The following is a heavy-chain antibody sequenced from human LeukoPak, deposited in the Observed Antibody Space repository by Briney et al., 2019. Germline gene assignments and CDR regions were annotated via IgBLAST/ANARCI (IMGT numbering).Heavy chain of an antibody. CDR2: ISSSGSTI. J-gene: IGHJ4*02. D-gene: IGHD3-9*01. V-gene: IGHV3-48*03. Sequence: GGSLRLSCAASGFTFSSYEMNWVRQAPGKGLEWVSYISSSGSTIYYADSVKGRFTISRDNAKNSLYLQMNSLRAEDTAVYYCARDVGKDFDWSYYFDYWGQGTLVTVSS. CDR3: ARDVGKDFDWSYYFDY. CDR1: GFTFSSYE.